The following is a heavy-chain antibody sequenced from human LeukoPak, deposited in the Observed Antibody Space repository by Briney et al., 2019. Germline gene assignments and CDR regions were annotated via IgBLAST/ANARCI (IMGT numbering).Heavy chain of an antibody. D-gene: IGHD4-17*01. CDR3: ARAAEAGDYVFH. CDR2: INSDGSST. V-gene: IGHV3-74*01. Sequence: GGSLRLSCAASGFTVSSNYMSWVRQAPGKGLVWVSRINSDGSSTSYADSVKGRFTISRDNAKNTLYLQMNSLRAEDTAVYYCARAAEAGDYVFHWGQGTLVTVSS. J-gene: IGHJ4*02. CDR1: GFTVSSNY.